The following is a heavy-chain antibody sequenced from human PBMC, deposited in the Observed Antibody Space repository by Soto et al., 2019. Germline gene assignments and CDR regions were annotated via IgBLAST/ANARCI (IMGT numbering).Heavy chain of an antibody. CDR2: IYYSGIT. Sequence: SETLSLTCTVSGDSIGSGGYYWSWIRQHPGKGLEWIGYIYYSGITYYNPSLKSRVTISVDTSKNQFSLKLSSVTAADTAVYYCARSPGYYFDYWGQGTLVTVSS. CDR1: GDSIGSGGYY. V-gene: IGHV4-31*03. CDR3: ARSPGYYFDY. J-gene: IGHJ4*02.